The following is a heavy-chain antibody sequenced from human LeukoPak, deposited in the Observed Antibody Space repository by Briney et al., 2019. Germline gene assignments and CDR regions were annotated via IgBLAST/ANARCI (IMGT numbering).Heavy chain of an antibody. J-gene: IGHJ4*02. CDR3: VRDPSEVGAL. Sequence: ASVKVSCKASGYTFTGYYMHWVRQAPGQGLEWMGWINPNNGDTNLPQKFQGRVTMTSDRSITTAYMELSSLRSDDTAVYYCVRDPSEVGALWGQGALVTVSS. CDR2: INPNNGDT. CDR1: GYTFTGYY. V-gene: IGHV1-2*02. D-gene: IGHD1-26*01.